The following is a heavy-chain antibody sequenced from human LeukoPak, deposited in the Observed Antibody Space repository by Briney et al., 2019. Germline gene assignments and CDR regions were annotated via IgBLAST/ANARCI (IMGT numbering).Heavy chain of an antibody. CDR1: GFTFSSYE. V-gene: IGHV3-48*03. CDR2: ISSSGKNI. Sequence: PGGSLRLSCAASGFTFSSYEMNWVRRAPGKGLEWVSYISSSGKNIYFADSVKGRFTISRDNAKNSLSLQMNSLRAEDTAVYYYARVTYAVPDYWGQGTLVAVSS. D-gene: IGHD2/OR15-2a*01. J-gene: IGHJ4*02. CDR3: ARVTYAVPDY.